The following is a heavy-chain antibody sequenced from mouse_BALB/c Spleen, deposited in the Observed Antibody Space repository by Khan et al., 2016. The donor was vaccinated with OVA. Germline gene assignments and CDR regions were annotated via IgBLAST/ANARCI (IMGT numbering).Heavy chain of an antibody. Sequence: DVHLVESGGDLVKPGGSLKLSCAASGFTFSSYGMSWVRQTPDKRLEWVATISSGGSYTYYPETLKGRFTISRDNAKNTLYLQMSSLKSEDTAMYYCARQPGYYEGSAMDYWGQGTSVTVSS. CDR3: ARQPGYYEGSAMDY. V-gene: IGHV5-6*01. D-gene: IGHD2-3*01. CDR2: ISSGGSYT. J-gene: IGHJ4*01. CDR1: GFTFSSYG.